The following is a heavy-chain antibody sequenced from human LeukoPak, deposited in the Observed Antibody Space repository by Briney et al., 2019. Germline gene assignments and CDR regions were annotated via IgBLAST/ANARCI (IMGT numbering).Heavy chain of an antibody. CDR1: GYTFTGYY. CDR2: INPNSGGT. Sequence: GASVKVSCKASGYTFTGYYMHWVRQAPGQGLEWMGWINPNSGGTNYAQKFQGRVTMTRDTSISTAYMELSRLRSDDTAVYYCARSTLAFPYYFDYWGQGTLVTVSS. V-gene: IGHV1-2*02. D-gene: IGHD3-3*02. CDR3: ARSTLAFPYYFDY. J-gene: IGHJ4*02.